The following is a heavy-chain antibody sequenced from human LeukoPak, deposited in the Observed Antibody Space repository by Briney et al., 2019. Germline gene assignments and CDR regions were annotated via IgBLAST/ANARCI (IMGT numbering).Heavy chain of an antibody. J-gene: IGHJ4*02. V-gene: IGHV1-18*01. CDR3: ARSRSKIAARLTDY. CDR2: ISAYNGNT. D-gene: IGHD6-6*01. Sequence: ASVKVSCKASGYTFTSYGISWVRQAPGQGLEWTGWISAYNGNTNYAQKLQGRVTMTTDTSTSTAYMELRSLRSDDTAVYYCARSRSKIAARLTDYWGQGTLVTVSS. CDR1: GYTFTSYG.